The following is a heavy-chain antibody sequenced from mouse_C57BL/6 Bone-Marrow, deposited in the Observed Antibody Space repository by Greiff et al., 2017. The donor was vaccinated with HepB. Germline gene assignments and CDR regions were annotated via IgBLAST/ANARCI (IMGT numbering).Heavy chain of an antibody. J-gene: IGHJ4*01. D-gene: IGHD2-5*01. Sequence: QVQLQQSGAELVKPGASVKISCKASGYAFSSYWMNWVKQRPGKGLEWIGQIYPGDGDTNYNGKFKGKATLTADKSSSTAYMQLSSLTSEDSAVYFCARCHSNYGLLDYAMDYWGQGTSVTVSS. CDR1: GYAFSSYW. CDR2: IYPGDGDT. CDR3: ARCHSNYGLLDYAMDY. V-gene: IGHV1-80*01.